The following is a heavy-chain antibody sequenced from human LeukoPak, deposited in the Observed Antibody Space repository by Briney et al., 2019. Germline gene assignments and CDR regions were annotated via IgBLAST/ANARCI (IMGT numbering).Heavy chain of an antibody. Sequence: PGKSLRLSCAASGFTFSGYPIHWVRQAPGKGLEWVAVISYDGSNKYYADSVKGRFTISRDNSENTLYLQMNSLRTEDTAIFYCAGITVAGSRQFDYWGQGTLVTVSS. CDR3: AGITVAGSRQFDY. V-gene: IGHV3-30-3*01. D-gene: IGHD6-19*01. J-gene: IGHJ4*02. CDR2: ISYDGSNK. CDR1: GFTFSGYP.